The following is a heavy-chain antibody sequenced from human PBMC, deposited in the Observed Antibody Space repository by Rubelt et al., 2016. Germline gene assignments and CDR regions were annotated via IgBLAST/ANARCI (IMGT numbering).Heavy chain of an antibody. CDR1: GFTFSSYA. V-gene: IGHV3-23*04. CDR2: ISGSGGST. CDR3: ARSFDGYSYGVFDY. Sequence: VQLVESGGGVVQPGGSLRLSCAASGFTFSSYAMSWVRQAPGKGLEWVSAISGSGGSTYYADSVKGRFTISRDNAKNSLYLQMNSLRAEDTAVYYCARSFDGYSYGVFDYWGQGTLVTVSS. D-gene: IGHD5-18*01. J-gene: IGHJ4*02.